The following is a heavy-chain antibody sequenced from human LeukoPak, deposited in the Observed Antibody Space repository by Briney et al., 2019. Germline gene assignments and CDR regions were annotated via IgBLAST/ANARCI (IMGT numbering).Heavy chain of an antibody. Sequence: GGSLRLSCAASGFTVSSNYMSWVRQARGKGLEWVSVIYSGGSTYYADSVKGRFTISRDNSKSTLYLQMNSLRAEDTAVYYCARDSGGRYYYDSSGYELGYWGQGTLVTVSS. D-gene: IGHD3-22*01. CDR2: IYSGGST. CDR1: GFTVSSNY. CDR3: ARDSGGRYYYDSSGYELGY. V-gene: IGHV3-66*01. J-gene: IGHJ4*02.